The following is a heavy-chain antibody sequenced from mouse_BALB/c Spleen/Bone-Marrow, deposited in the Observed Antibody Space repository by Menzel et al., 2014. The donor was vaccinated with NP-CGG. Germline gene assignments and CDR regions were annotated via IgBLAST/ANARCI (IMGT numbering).Heavy chain of an antibody. D-gene: IGHD1-2*01. CDR3: ARRVTTANY. J-gene: IGHJ2*01. Sequence: VKVVESGAELMKPGASVKISCKATGYTFSSYWIERVKQRPGHGLEWIGEILPGSGSTNYNEKFKGKATFTADTSSNTAYMQLSSLTSEDSAVYYCARRVTTANYWGQGTTLTVSS. CDR2: ILPGSGST. CDR1: GYTFSSYW. V-gene: IGHV1-9*01.